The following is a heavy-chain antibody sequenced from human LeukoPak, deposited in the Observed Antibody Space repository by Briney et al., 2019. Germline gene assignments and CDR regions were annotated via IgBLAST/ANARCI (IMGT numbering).Heavy chain of an antibody. Sequence: EGSLRLSCAASGFTFSSYSMNWVRQAPGKGLEWVSYIGTSSSYIYYADSVKGRFTISRDNAKNSLYLQMNSLRAEDTAVYYCAREKGYQLSRFDPWGQGTLVTVSS. J-gene: IGHJ5*02. CDR1: GFTFSSYS. CDR3: AREKGYQLSRFDP. D-gene: IGHD2-2*01. CDR2: IGTSSSYI. V-gene: IGHV3-21*01.